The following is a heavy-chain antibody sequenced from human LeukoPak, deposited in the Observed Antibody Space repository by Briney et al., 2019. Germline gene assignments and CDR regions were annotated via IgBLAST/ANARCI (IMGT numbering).Heavy chain of an antibody. D-gene: IGHD2-2*01. Sequence: GGSLRLSCAVSGFPFSVYEMNWVRQAPGKGLEWVSNIGSSGAIRHYADSVKGRFSISRDDAKNSLYLEMNSLRAEDTAVYYCARADCSSSTCYLRRSWFDPWGQGTLVTVSS. V-gene: IGHV3-48*03. CDR1: GFPFSVYE. J-gene: IGHJ5*02. CDR3: ARADCSSSTCYLRRSWFDP. CDR2: IGSSGAIR.